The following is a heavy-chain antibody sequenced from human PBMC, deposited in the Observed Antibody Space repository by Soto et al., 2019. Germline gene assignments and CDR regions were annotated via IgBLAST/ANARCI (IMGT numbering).Heavy chain of an antibody. CDR2: IYHSGST. CDR1: GGSISSSNW. J-gene: IGHJ6*02. D-gene: IGHD3-3*01. CDR3: ARASNYDFWSGYLSGMDV. V-gene: IGHV4-4*02. Sequence: SETLSLTCAVSGGSISSSNWWSWVRQPPGKGLEWIGEIYHSGSTNYNPSLKSRVTISVDKSKNQFSLKLSSVTAADTAVYYCARASNYDFWSGYLSGMDVWGQGTTVTVSS.